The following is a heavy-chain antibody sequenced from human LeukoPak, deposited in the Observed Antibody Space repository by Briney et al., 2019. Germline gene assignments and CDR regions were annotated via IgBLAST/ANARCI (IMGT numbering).Heavy chain of an antibody. Sequence: ASVKVSCKASGYTFTSYGISWVRQAPGQGLEWMGIINPSGGSTSYAQKFQGRVTMTRNTSTSTVYMELSSLRSEDTAVYYCARDPYCSSISCPAYFDYWGQGTLVTVSS. CDR3: ARDPYCSSISCPAYFDY. D-gene: IGHD2-2*01. V-gene: IGHV1-46*01. CDR2: INPSGGST. CDR1: GYTFTSYG. J-gene: IGHJ4*02.